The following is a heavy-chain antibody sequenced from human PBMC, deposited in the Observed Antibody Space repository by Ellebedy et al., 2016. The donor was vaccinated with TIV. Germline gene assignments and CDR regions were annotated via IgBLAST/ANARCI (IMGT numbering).Heavy chain of an antibody. J-gene: IGHJ6*02. V-gene: IGHV3-48*03. D-gene: IGHD2-2*01. CDR3: ARDRSIVVVPADMWPDYYYYGMDV. CDR1: GFTFSSYE. Sequence: GESLKISCAASGFTFSSYEMNWVRQAPGKGLEWVSYISSSGSTIYYADSVKGRFTISGNNAKNSLYLQMNSLRDEDTAVYYCARDRSIVVVPADMWPDYYYYGMDVWGQGTTVTVSS. CDR2: ISSSGSTI.